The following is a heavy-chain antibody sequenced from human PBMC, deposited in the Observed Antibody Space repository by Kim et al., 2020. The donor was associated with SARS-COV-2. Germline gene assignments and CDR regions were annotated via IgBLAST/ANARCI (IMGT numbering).Heavy chain of an antibody. CDR2: IYYSGST. D-gene: IGHD3-3*01. J-gene: IGHJ5*02. CDR1: GGSVSSGSYY. Sequence: SETLSLTCTVSGGSVSSGSYYWSWIRQPPGKGLEWIGYIYYSGSTNYNPSLKSRVTISVDTSKNQFSLKLSSVTAADTAVYYCARERASEWLFQPENNWFDPWGQGTLVTVSS. CDR3: ARERASEWLFQPENNWFDP. V-gene: IGHV4-61*01.